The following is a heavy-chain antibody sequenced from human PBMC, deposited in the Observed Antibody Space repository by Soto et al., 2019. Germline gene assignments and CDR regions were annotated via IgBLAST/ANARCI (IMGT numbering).Heavy chain of an antibody. CDR3: ARSRGADDYGDYFLRPTPDFDY. Sequence: SETLSLTCTVSGGSISSYYWSWIRQPPGKGLEWIGYIYYSGSTNYNPSLKSRVTRSVDTSKNQFSLKLSSVTAAGTAVYYCARSRGADDYGDYFLRPTPDFDYWGQGTLVTVSS. CDR2: IYYSGST. V-gene: IGHV4-59*01. J-gene: IGHJ4*02. D-gene: IGHD4-17*01. CDR1: GGSISSYY.